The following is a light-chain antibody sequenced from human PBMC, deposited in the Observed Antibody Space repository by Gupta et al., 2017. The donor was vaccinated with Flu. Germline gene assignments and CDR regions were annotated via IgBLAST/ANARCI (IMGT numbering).Light chain of an antibody. Sequence: AYYQQHPGQATRLLIDDASGRATGAPDRFSGRVSRADYPTISTRLEPEDFAEYYCQQFNDSSWTFGQGTKLEI. V-gene: IGKV3-20*01. CDR3: QQFNDSSWT. J-gene: IGKJ1*01. CDR2: DAS.